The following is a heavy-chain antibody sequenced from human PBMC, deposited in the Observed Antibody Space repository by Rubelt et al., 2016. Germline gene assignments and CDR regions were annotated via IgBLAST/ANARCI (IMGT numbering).Heavy chain of an antibody. J-gene: IGHJ4*02. CDR3: AKVPIRTVTSTFDY. CDR2: ISYDGSNK. CDR1: GFTFSSYD. Sequence: GFTFSSYDMHWVRQAPGKGLEWVALISYDGSNKYYADSVKGRFTISRDKSKNTLYLQMNSLRAEDTAVYYCAKVPIRTVTSTFDYWGQGTLVTVSS. V-gene: IGHV3-30*18. D-gene: IGHD4-17*01.